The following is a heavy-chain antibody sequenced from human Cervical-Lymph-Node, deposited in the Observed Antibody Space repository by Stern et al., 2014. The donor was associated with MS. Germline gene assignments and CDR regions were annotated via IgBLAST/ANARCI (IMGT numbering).Heavy chain of an antibody. V-gene: IGHV3-21*01. CDR2: ISGSSTYS. J-gene: IGHJ2*01. D-gene: IGHD2-2*02. Sequence: EIHLVEYGGGLVKPGGSLRLSCVASGFTFKTFTMNWVRQTPGMGLEWIASISGSSTYSYYADSMKGRFTVSRDNAKNSLYLQMNNLSAEDTAVYYCARGSLCSSSSCYKGGFDPWGRGTQVTVSS. CDR1: GFTFKTFT. CDR3: ARGSLCSSSSCYKGGFDP.